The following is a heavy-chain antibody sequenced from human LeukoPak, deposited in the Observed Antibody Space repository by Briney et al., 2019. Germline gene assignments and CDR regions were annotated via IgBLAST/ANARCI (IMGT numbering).Heavy chain of an antibody. J-gene: IGHJ4*02. CDR3: AGTLSSGWYTQIDY. CDR2: IIPILGIA. V-gene: IGHV1-69*04. CDR1: GYTFTSYG. Sequence: ASVKVSCKASGYTFTSYGISWVRQAPGQGLEWMGRIIPILGIANYAQKFQGRVTITADKSTSTAYMELSSLRSEDTAVYYCAGTLSSGWYTQIDYWGQGTLVTVSS. D-gene: IGHD6-19*01.